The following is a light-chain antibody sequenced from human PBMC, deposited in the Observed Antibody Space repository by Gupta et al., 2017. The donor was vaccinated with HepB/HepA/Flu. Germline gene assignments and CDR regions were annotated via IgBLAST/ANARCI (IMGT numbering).Light chain of an antibody. CDR3: QFGRS. Sequence: EIVMTQSPATLSVSPGERATLSCRASQSVSSNLAWYQQKPGQAPRLLIYGTSTRATGIPARFSGSGSGTEFTLTSSSPQSEDFEVYDGQFGRSFGQGTKLEIK. CDR1: QSVSSN. V-gene: IGKV3-15*01. J-gene: IGKJ2*04. CDR2: GTS.